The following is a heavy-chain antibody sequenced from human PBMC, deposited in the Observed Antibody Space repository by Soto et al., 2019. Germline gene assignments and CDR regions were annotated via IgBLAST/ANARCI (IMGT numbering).Heavy chain of an antibody. Sequence: SETLSLTCAVSGGSISSSNWWSWVRQPPGKGLEWIGEIYHSASTNYNPSLKSRVTISADKSKNKFYLKLSSVPAADTALYYCARTGYSSGRYGFGGHGRCFDTWGQGKM. D-gene: IGHD6-19*01. V-gene: IGHV4-4*02. CDR3: ARTGYSSGRYGFGGHGRCFDT. CDR1: GGSISSSNW. J-gene: IGHJ3*02. CDR2: IYHSAST.